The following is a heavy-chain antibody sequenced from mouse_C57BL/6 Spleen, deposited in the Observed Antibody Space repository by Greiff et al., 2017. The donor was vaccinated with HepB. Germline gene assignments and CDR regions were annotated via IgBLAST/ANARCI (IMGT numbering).Heavy chain of an antibody. D-gene: IGHD2-4*01. CDR2: IHPSDSDT. Sequence: VQLQQPGAELVKPGASVKVSCKASGYTFTSYWMHWVKQRPGQGLEWIGRIHPSDSDTNYNQKFKGKATLTVDKSSSTAYMQLSSLTSEDSAVYYCASRIYYDYDDLYFDYWGQGTTLTVSS. CDR1: GYTFTSYW. V-gene: IGHV1-74*01. J-gene: IGHJ2*01. CDR3: ASRIYYDYDDLYFDY.